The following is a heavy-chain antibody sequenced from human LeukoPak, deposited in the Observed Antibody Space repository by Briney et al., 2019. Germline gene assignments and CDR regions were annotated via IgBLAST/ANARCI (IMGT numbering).Heavy chain of an antibody. CDR1: GGSISSNNW. D-gene: IGHD3-16*02. Sequence: PSETLSLTCAVSGGSISSNNWWSWVRQPPGKGLEWIGEIYHSGSTNYNPSLKSRVTISVDTSKNQFSLKLSSVTAADTAVYYCARAPSIYDYVWGSYPQGAFDIWGQGQWSPSLQ. V-gene: IGHV4-4*02. CDR3: ARAPSIYDYVWGSYPQGAFDI. CDR2: IYHSGST. J-gene: IGHJ3*02.